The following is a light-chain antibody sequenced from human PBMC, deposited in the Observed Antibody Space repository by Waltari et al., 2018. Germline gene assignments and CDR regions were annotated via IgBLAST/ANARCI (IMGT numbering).Light chain of an antibody. CDR2: DAS. J-gene: IGKJ5*01. Sequence: EIVVTQSPATLSLSPGEGATLSCRTSESVSSNLAWFQQKDGQPPRLVIYDASSRAADTPARCGGGGSGTDYTLTISSLEPEDFATYYCQQRSAWPTTFGQGTRLEI. V-gene: IGKV3-11*01. CDR1: ESVSSN. CDR3: QQRSAWPTT.